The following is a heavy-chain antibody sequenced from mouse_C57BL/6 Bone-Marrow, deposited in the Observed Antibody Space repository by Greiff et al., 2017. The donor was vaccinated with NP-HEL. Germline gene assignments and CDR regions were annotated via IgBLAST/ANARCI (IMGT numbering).Heavy chain of an antibody. CDR1: GFTFSSYG. CDR2: ISSGGSYT. Sequence: DVKLVESGGDLVKPGGSLKLSCAASGFTFSSYGMSWVRQTPDKRLEWVATISSGGSYTYYPDSVKGRFTISRDNAKNTLYLQMSSLKSEDTAMYYCARHTTPLDYWGQGTTLTVSS. V-gene: IGHV5-6*02. J-gene: IGHJ2*01. CDR3: ARHTTPLDY. D-gene: IGHD1-1*01.